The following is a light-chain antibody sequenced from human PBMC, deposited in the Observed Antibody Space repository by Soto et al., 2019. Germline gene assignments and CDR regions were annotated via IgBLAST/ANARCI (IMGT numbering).Light chain of an antibody. CDR3: QQYIDWPPGT. Sequence: EIVLTQSPGTLSLSPGERATLSCRASQSVPRSYLAWYQQKPGQAPRLLIYGTSTRAAGISARFSGSGSGTEFTLTISSLQSEDFAVYYCQQYIDWPPGTFGQGTKVDIK. CDR1: QSVPRSY. J-gene: IGKJ1*01. V-gene: IGKV3-15*01. CDR2: GTS.